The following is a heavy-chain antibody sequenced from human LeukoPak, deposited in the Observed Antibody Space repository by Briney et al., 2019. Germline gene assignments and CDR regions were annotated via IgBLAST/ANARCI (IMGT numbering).Heavy chain of an antibody. V-gene: IGHV3-30-3*01. D-gene: IGHD3-16*01. CDR2: ISYDGTDT. Sequence: GGSLRLSCAASGFTLSTYAMHWVGQAPGKGLEWVAVISYDGTDTYYADSVKGRFTISRDTSKNSLYLQMNSLRPEDTAVFYCARIRGGPIDYWGQGTLVTVSS. J-gene: IGHJ4*02. CDR1: GFTLSTYA. CDR3: ARIRGGPIDY.